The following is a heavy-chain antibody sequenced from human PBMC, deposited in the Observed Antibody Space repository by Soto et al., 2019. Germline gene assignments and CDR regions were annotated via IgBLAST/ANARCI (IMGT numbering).Heavy chain of an antibody. V-gene: IGHV4-39*01. CDR1: GGSISSSSYY. Sequence: QLQLQESGPGLVKPSETLSLTCTVSGGSISSSSYYWGWIRQPPGKGLEWIGSIYYSGSTYYNPSLKSRVTISVDTSKNQFSLKLSSVTAADTAVYYCASLVVPAAMLYYYYYMDVWGKGTTVTVSS. D-gene: IGHD2-2*01. J-gene: IGHJ6*03. CDR3: ASLVVPAAMLYYYYYMDV. CDR2: IYYSGST.